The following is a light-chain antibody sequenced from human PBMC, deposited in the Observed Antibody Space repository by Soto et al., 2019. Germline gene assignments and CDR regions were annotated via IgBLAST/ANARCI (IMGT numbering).Light chain of an antibody. CDR3: QRIYSTPPF. J-gene: IGKJ2*01. V-gene: IGKV1-39*01. CDR1: QSISSY. Sequence: DIQMTQSPSSLSASVGDRVTITCRASQSISSYLNWYQQKPGKAPKLLIYAASTLQSGVASMFSGSGSVTDFTLFIRSMQLEVFATYFCQRIYSTPPFFGQGTKLEIK. CDR2: AAS.